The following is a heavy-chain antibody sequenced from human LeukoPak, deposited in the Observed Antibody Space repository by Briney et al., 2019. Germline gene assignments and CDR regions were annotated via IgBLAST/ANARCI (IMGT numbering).Heavy chain of an antibody. CDR2: IYTGGNT. CDR3: ARDYGDY. Sequence: GGSLRLSCAAFGFTVSSKYMSWVRQSPGKGLEWVSVIYTGGNTYYADSVKGRFTISRDNSKNTVYLQMNSLRAEDTAVYYCARDYGDYWGQGTLVTVSS. D-gene: IGHD4-17*01. V-gene: IGHV3-66*01. CDR1: GFTVSSKY. J-gene: IGHJ4*02.